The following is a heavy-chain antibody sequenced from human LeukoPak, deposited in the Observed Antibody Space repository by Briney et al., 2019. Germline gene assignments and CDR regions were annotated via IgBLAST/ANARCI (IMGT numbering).Heavy chain of an antibody. V-gene: IGHV4-59*01. CDR2: IYYSGST. D-gene: IGHD2-15*01. Sequence: PSETLSLTCTVSGGSISSYYWSWIRQPPGKGLEWIGYIYYSGSTNYNPSIKSRVTISVDTSKNQFSLKLSSVTAADTAVYYCARDQKGGSTFYYYYGMDVWGQGTTVTVSS. CDR1: GGSISSYY. CDR3: ARDQKGGSTFYYYYGMDV. J-gene: IGHJ6*02.